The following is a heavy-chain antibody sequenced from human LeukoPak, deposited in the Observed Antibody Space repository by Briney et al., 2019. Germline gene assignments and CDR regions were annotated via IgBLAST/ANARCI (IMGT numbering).Heavy chain of an antibody. V-gene: IGHV3-11*01. CDR3: GRDFGLVGTKRSFDL. J-gene: IGHJ3*01. D-gene: IGHD1-7*01. CDR1: GFTFTDYY. CDR2: ISGSGTTI. Sequence: GGSLRLSCAASGFTFTDYYMGWIRQAPGKGLEWLSYISGSGTTIFYADSVKGRFTISRDNAKNSVDLQMNSLRAEDTAVYYCGRDFGLVGTKRSFDLWGQGAMVTVSS.